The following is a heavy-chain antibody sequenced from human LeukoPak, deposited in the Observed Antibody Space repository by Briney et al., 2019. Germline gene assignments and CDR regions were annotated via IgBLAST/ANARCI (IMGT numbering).Heavy chain of an antibody. J-gene: IGHJ4*02. CDR3: ARAANVLLWFGELLSQNYFDY. CDR2: TYYRSKWYN. Sequence: SQTLTLTCAISGDSVSSNSAAWNWITQSPSRGLDWLGRTYYRSKWYNDYAVSVKSLITINPDTSKNQFSLQLNSVTPEDTAVYYCARAANVLLWFGELLSQNYFDYWGQGTLVTVSS. CDR1: GDSVSSNSAA. V-gene: IGHV6-1*01. D-gene: IGHD3-10*01.